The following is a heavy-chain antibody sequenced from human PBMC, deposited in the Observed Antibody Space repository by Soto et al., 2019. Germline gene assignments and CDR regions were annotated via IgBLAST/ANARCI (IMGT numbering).Heavy chain of an antibody. CDR3: ARSSTTSAGYRDYYYYGMDV. CDR2: ISGSGYST. J-gene: IGHJ6*02. D-gene: IGHD6-25*01. Sequence: LRLSCAASGFTFSSHAMSWVRQAPGKGLEWVSAISGSGYSTYYGDSVKGRFTISRDNSKNTLYLQMNSLRAEDTAVYYCARSSTTSAGYRDYYYYGMDVWGQGTTVTVS. V-gene: IGHV3-23*01. CDR1: GFTFSSHA.